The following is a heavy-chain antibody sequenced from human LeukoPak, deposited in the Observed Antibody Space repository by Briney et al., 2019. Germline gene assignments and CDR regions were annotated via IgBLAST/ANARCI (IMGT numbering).Heavy chain of an antibody. V-gene: IGHV1-2*02. Sequence: ASVTVSCKASGYTFTVKFIHWVRQAPGQGSEWMGWIDPNSGGTDYAQKFRGRVTMTRDTSTSTAYMDLSSLISDDTAVYYCARDREGLAYFDYWGQGTLVTVSS. CDR3: ARDREGLAYFDY. D-gene: IGHD3/OR15-3a*01. J-gene: IGHJ4*02. CDR2: IDPNSGGT. CDR1: GYTFTVKF.